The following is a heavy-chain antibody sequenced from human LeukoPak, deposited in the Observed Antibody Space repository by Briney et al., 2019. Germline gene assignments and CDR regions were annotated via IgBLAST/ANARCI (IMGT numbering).Heavy chain of an antibody. Sequence: GGSLRLSCAASGFTFSNSWMYWVRHTPDKGLVWVSRIKYDGSSTVYADSVKGRFTISRDNAKNTLDLQMNSLRAEDTAVYYCARGGPYSSSSLDYWGQGTLVTVSS. V-gene: IGHV3-74*01. CDR3: ARGGPYSSSSLDY. CDR2: IKYDGSST. J-gene: IGHJ4*02. CDR1: GFTFSNSW. D-gene: IGHD6-6*01.